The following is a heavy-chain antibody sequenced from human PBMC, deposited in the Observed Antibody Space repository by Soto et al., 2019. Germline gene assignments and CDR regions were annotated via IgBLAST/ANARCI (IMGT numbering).Heavy chain of an antibody. Sequence: GASVKVSCKASGYTFTSYAMHWVRQAPGQRLEWMGWINAGNGNTKYSQKFQGRVTITRDTSASTAYMELSSLRSEDTAVYYCARDQGRFSSSWYRPLDYWGQGTLVTVS. V-gene: IGHV1-3*01. CDR3: ARDQGRFSSSWYRPLDY. CDR2: INAGNGNT. J-gene: IGHJ4*02. D-gene: IGHD6-13*01. CDR1: GYTFTSYA.